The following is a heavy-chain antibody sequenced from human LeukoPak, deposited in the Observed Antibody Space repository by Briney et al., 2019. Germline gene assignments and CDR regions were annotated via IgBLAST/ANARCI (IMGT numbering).Heavy chain of an antibody. CDR2: ISSSSGYT. Sequence: GGSLRLSCAASGFTFSDYYMSWIRQAPGKGLEWVSYISSSSGYTTYADSVKGRFTISGDNAKNSLYLQMNSLRVEDTAVYYCAREATCSGGACDTDYWGQGTQVTVSS. CDR1: GFTFSDYY. V-gene: IGHV3-11*05. J-gene: IGHJ4*02. D-gene: IGHD2-15*01. CDR3: AREATCSGGACDTDY.